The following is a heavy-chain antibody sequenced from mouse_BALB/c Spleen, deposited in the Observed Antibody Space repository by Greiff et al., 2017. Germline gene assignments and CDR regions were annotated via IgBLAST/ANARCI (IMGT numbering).Heavy chain of an antibody. CDR2: ISTYYGDA. Sequence: VQLQQSGAELVRPGVSVKISCKGSGYTFTDYAMHWVKQSHAQSLEWIGVISTYYGDASYNQKFKGKATMTVDKSSSTAYMELAKLTSEDSALYYCARGDLEYGNYESPSWFAYWGQGTLVTVSA. V-gene: IGHV1S137*01. CDR1: GYTFTDYA. CDR3: ARGDLEYGNYESPSWFAY. D-gene: IGHD2-10*02. J-gene: IGHJ3*01.